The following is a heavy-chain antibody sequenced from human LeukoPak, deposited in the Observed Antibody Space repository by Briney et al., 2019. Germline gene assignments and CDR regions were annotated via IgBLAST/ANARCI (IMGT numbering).Heavy chain of an antibody. CDR3: ARVRLPPYYYYFYYMDV. D-gene: IGHD5-18*01. CDR2: IYYSVTT. V-gene: IGHV4-39*07. J-gene: IGHJ6*03. Sequence: SETLSLTCTVSGGSISSSDYYWGWIRQPPGKGLEWIGSIYYSVTTYYNPSLKSRVTISVDTSKNQFSLKLNSVTAADTAVYYCARVRLPPYYYYFYYMDVWGTGTTVTVSS. CDR1: GGSISSSDYY.